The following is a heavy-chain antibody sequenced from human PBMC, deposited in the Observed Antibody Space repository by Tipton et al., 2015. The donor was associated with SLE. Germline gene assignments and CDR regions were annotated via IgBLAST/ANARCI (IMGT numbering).Heavy chain of an antibody. CDR2: IKQDGSEK. V-gene: IGHV3-7*03. Sequence: GSLRLSCAASGFTFSSYWMSWVRQAPGKGLEWVANIKQDGSEKYYVDSVKGRFTISRDNAKNSLYLQMNSLRAEDTAVYYCATPLRYSGSHYADAFDIWGQGTMVTVSS. D-gene: IGHD1-26*01. CDR3: ATPLRYSGSHYADAFDI. J-gene: IGHJ3*02. CDR1: GFTFSSYW.